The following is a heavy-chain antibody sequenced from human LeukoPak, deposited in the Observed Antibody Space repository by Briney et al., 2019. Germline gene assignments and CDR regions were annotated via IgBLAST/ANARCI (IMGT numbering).Heavy chain of an antibody. CDR2: ISYDGSNK. CDR1: GFTFSSYA. D-gene: IGHD3-3*01. CDR3: ARGLRFLEWLSSYDAFDI. Sequence: GGSLRLSCAASGFTFSSYAMHWVRQAPGKGLEWVAVISYDGSNKYYADSVKGRFTISRDNSKNTLYLQMNSLRAEDTAVYYCARGLRFLEWLSSYDAFDIWGQGTMVTVSS. J-gene: IGHJ3*02. V-gene: IGHV3-30*04.